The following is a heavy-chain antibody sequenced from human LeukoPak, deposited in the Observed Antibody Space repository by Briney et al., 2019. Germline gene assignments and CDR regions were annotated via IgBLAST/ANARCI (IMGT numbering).Heavy chain of an antibody. CDR1: GFTFSSYN. Sequence: GGSLRLSCAASGFTFSSYNMHWVRQAPGKGLEWVAVISYDGSNKYHADSVKGRFTISRDNSKSTLYLQMNSLRPEDTAVYYCARGSSFDYWSQGTLVTVSS. CDR3: ARGSSFDY. J-gene: IGHJ4*02. V-gene: IGHV3-30*03. D-gene: IGHD6-13*01. CDR2: ISYDGSNK.